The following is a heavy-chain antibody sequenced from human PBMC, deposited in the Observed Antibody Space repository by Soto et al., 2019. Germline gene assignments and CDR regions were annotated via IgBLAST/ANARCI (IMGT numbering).Heavy chain of an antibody. D-gene: IGHD3-9*01. J-gene: IGHJ6*03. CDR3: AREFYDILAPINYYYYMDV. CDR2: ISAYNGNT. CDR1: GYTFTSYG. V-gene: IGHV1-18*01. Sequence: ASVKVSCKASGYTFTSYGISWVRRAPGQGLEWMGWISAYNGNTNYAQKLQGRVTMTTDTSTSTAYMELRSLRSDDTAVYYCAREFYDILAPINYYYYMDVWGKGTTVTVSS.